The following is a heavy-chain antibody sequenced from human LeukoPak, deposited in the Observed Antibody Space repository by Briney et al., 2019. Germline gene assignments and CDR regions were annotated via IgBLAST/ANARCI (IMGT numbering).Heavy chain of an antibody. CDR2: IIPIFGTA. V-gene: IGHV1-69*13. J-gene: IGHJ4*02. CDR3: ARDPYGGNHEDY. D-gene: IGHD4-23*01. CDR1: GGTFSSYA. Sequence: SVKVSCKASGGTFSSYAISWVRQAPGQGLEWMGGIIPIFGTANYAQKFQGRVTITADESTSTAYMELSSLRSEDTAVFYCARDPYGGNHEDYWGQGTLVTVSS.